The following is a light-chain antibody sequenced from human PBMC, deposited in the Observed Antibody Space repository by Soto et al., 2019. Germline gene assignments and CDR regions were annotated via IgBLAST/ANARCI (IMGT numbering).Light chain of an antibody. J-gene: IGKJ5*01. CDR2: LGS. V-gene: IGKV2-28*01. CDR3: VHALQTPIT. Sequence: DIVLTQSPDSLAVSLGERATINCKSSQSVLYSSNNKNYMDWYVQKPGQSPQLLIYLGSNRASGVPDRFSGSGSGTDFTLKISRVEAEDVGVYYCVHALQTPITFGQGTRLEIK. CDR1: QSVLYSSNNKNY.